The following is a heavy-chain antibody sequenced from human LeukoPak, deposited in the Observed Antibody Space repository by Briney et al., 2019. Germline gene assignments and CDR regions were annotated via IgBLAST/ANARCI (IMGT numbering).Heavy chain of an antibody. V-gene: IGHV4-4*02. CDR1: GVSISNSDW. J-gene: IGHJ4*02. CDR3: SSSIQLWPYYFDY. CDR2: IYHTGST. D-gene: IGHD5-24*01. Sequence: SATLSLTCAVSGVSISNSDWWSWVRQPTGKGLEWIGAIYHTGSTNYNPSLKSRVTISVDKSKNQFSLNLSSVTAADTAVYYCSSSIQLWPYYFDYWGQGTPVTVSS.